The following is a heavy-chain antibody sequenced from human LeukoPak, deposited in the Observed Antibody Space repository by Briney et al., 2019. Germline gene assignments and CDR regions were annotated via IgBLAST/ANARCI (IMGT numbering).Heavy chain of an antibody. CDR2: ISGSGGST. D-gene: IGHD3-10*01. CDR3: AKGNRVRRVITWFDP. Sequence: GGSLRLSCAASGFTFSSYAMSWVRQAPGKGLEWVSAISGSGGSTYYADSVKGRFTISRDNSKNTLYLQMNSLRAEDTAVYYCAKGNRVRRVITWFDPWGQGTLVTVSS. J-gene: IGHJ5*02. V-gene: IGHV3-23*01. CDR1: GFTFSSYA.